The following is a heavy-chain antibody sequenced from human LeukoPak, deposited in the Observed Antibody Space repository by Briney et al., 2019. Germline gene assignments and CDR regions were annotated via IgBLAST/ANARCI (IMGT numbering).Heavy chain of an antibody. D-gene: IGHD6-13*01. CDR1: GGSISSSSDY. J-gene: IGHJ4*02. CDR2: IYYSGST. Sequence: SETLSLTCTVSGGSISSSSDYWGWIRQPPGKGLEWIGTIYYSGSTYYNPSLKSRVTISVDTSKNQFSLKLSSVTAADTAVYYCARVTTLYSSSWFTYWGQGTLVTVSS. V-gene: IGHV4-39*07. CDR3: ARVTTLYSSSWFTY.